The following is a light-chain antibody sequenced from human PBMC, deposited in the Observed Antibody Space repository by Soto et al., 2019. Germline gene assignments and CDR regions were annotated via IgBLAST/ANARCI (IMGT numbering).Light chain of an antibody. Sequence: EIVMTQSPLSVSGTTVEPAALSCMSSQSLLHTSGENYLDWYLQRRGQSPQXXIYLGSKRDSGVSERFSGRGSGTRCTLRISRVEAEDVGFDYCMQAQQIPRMFGQGTKVDIK. V-gene: IGKV2-28*01. J-gene: IGKJ1*01. CDR1: QSLLHTSGENY. CDR2: LGS. CDR3: MQAQQIPRM.